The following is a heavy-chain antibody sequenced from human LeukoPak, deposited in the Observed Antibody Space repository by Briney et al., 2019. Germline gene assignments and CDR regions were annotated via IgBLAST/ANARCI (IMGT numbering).Heavy chain of an antibody. CDR3: ARDKSGGYYDILTGYSGSNWFDP. D-gene: IGHD3-9*01. CDR1: GFTSSDYY. V-gene: IGHV3-11*04. CDR2: ISSSSSTI. Sequence: GGSLRLSCAASGFTSSDYYMSWIRQAPGKGLEWVSYISSSSSTIYYADSVKGRFTISRDNAKNSLYLQMNSLRAEDTAVYYCARDKSGGYYDILTGYSGSNWFDPWGQGTLVTVSS. J-gene: IGHJ5*02.